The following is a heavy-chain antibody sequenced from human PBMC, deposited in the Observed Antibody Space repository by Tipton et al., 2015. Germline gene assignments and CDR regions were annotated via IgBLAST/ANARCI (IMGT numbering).Heavy chain of an antibody. CDR3: ARGRAGYYFDH. J-gene: IGHJ4*02. V-gene: IGHV3-48*02. CDR2: IAGNGVPV. CDR1: GFPFSNYN. Sequence: SLRLSCAASGFPFSNYNMNWVRQAPGKGLERVAHIAGNGVPVFYGDSVKGRFTVSRDKAKSTVYLQMNSVRDDDTAVYYCARGRAGYYFDHWGQGALVTVSS. D-gene: IGHD6-19*01.